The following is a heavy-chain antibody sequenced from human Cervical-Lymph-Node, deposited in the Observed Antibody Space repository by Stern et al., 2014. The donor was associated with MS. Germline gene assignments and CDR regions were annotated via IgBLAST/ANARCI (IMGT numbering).Heavy chain of an antibody. Sequence: EVQLLQSGAEMKKPGEALKISCKGSGYSFTLYWIDWVRQMPGKGLEWMGITDPGDADTRSSPSFQGQVTTSADKSISTAYLQWSSLKASDTAMYYCAALVRGSYFYWGQGTLVTVSS. CDR2: TDPGDADT. CDR3: AALVRGSYFY. D-gene: IGHD1-26*01. V-gene: IGHV5-51*01. J-gene: IGHJ4*02. CDR1: GYSFTLYW.